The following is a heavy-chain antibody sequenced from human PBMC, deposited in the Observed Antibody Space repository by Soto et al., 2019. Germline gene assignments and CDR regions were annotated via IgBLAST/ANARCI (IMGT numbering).Heavy chain of an antibody. CDR3: AGLEQQLGQDY. V-gene: IGHV3-33*01. CDR1: GFTFSSYG. CDR2: IWYDGSNK. D-gene: IGHD6-13*01. J-gene: IGHJ4*02. Sequence: GGSLRLSCAASGFTFSSYGMHWVRQAPGKGLEWVAVIWYDGSNKYYADSVKGRFTISRDNSKNTLYLQMNSLRAEDTAVYYCAGLEQQLGQDYWGQGTLVTVSS.